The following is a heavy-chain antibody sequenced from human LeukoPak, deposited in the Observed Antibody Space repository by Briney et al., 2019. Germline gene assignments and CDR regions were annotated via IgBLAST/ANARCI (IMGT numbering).Heavy chain of an antibody. Sequence: GGSLRLSCAASGFTFSNYWMSWVRQTPGKGLEWVANIKEDGSDKYYVDSLKGRFTISRDNAKNSLYLQMNSLRAEDTAVYYCASPAPIAAADYWGQGTLVTVSS. V-gene: IGHV3-7*03. J-gene: IGHJ4*02. CDR2: IKEDGSDK. CDR1: GFTFSNYW. D-gene: IGHD6-13*01. CDR3: ASPAPIAAADY.